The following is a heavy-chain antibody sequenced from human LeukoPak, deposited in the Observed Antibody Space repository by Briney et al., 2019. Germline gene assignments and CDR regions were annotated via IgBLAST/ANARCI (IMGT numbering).Heavy chain of an antibody. CDR2: ISFDETKK. CDR1: GFSFSKYA. Sequence: GGSLRLSCAASGFSFSKYAMHWVRQAPGKGLEWVAVISFDETKKYYADSVKGRFTISRDNSNNTLYLQMNSLRAEDTAVYYCARDPGVLRFLEWSDAFDIWGQGTMVTVSS. CDR3: ARDPGVLRFLEWSDAFDI. D-gene: IGHD3-3*01. J-gene: IGHJ3*02. V-gene: IGHV3-30-3*01.